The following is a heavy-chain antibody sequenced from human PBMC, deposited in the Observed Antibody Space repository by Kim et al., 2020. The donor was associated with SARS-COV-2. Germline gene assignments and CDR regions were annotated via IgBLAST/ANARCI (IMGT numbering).Heavy chain of an antibody. V-gene: IGHV5-10-1*01. CDR1: GYSFTSYW. J-gene: IGHJ6*02. Sequence: GESLKISCKGSGYSFTSYWISWVRQMPGKGLEWMGRIDPSDSYTNYSPSFQGHVTISADKSISTAYLQWSSLKASDTAMYYCAIRPLSGSYSGPLDQNYYYYGMDVWGQGTTVTVSS. CDR3: AIRPLSGSYSGPLDQNYYYYGMDV. D-gene: IGHD1-26*01. CDR2: IDPSDSYT.